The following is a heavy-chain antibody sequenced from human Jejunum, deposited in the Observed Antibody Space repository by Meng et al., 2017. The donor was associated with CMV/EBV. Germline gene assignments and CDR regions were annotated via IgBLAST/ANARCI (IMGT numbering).Heavy chain of an antibody. CDR3: AKDMGYTSSSGMDV. CDR2: ISWNSGGI. V-gene: IGHV3-9*01. CDR1: GLTVDDYA. D-gene: IGHD6-6*01. J-gene: IGHJ6*02. Sequence: GLTVDDYAMHWVRRAPRKGLEWVSSISWNSGGIVYADAVMGRFTISRDNAKNSLYLQMNSLRPEDTAFYYCAKDMGYTSSSGMDVWGQGATVTVSS.